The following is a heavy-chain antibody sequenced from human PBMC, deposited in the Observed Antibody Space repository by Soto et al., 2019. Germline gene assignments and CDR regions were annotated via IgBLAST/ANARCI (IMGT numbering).Heavy chain of an antibody. D-gene: IGHD3-16*01. CDR2: ISAYNGNT. Sequence: QVQLVQSGAEVKKPGASVKVSCKASGYTFTNFGISWVRQAPGQGLEWMGWISAYNGNTNYAQKFQGRVTMTTDTTPKTSYKGRRKLEFGGNGVVFRSKGGTPIDYWGQGTLVTVSS. J-gene: IGHJ4*02. CDR1: GYTFTNFG. V-gene: IGHV1-18*01. CDR3: SKGGTPIDY.